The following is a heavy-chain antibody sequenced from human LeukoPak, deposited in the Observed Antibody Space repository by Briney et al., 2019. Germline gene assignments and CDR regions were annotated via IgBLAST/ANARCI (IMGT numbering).Heavy chain of an antibody. Sequence: SETLSLTCTVSGGSISSGSYYWSWIRQPAGKGLEWIGRIYTSGSTNYNPSLKSRVTISVDTSKNQFSLKLSSVTAADTAVYYCARVALYCSGGSCYPGFHDYWGQGTLVTVSS. J-gene: IGHJ4*02. D-gene: IGHD2-15*01. CDR1: GGSISSGSYY. CDR2: IYTSGST. CDR3: ARVALYCSGGSCYPGFHDY. V-gene: IGHV4-61*02.